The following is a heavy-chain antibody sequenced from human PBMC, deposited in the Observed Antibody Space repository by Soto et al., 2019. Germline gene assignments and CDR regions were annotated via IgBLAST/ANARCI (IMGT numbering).Heavy chain of an antibody. CDR1: GGSISSSSYY. J-gene: IGHJ6*03. V-gene: IGHV4-39*01. D-gene: IGHD3-16*01. Sequence: QLQLQESGPGLVKPSETLSLTCTVSGGSISSSSYYWGWIRQPPGKGLEWIGSIYYSGSTYYNPSRKRRVTISVDTSTNQFSLKLSSVTAADTAVYYCARHRGTFRVYYYYYMDVWGKGTTVTVSS. CDR3: ARHRGTFRVYYYYYMDV. CDR2: IYYSGST.